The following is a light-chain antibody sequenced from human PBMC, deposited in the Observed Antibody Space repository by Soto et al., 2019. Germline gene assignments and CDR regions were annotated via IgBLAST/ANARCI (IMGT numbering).Light chain of an antibody. J-gene: IGKJ2*01. Sequence: DIQTTQSPPSLSASVRDRVTITCRTSQSISSYLNWYQQKPGKAPRLLIYAASNLQSGVPSRFSGSASGTDFTLTISSLQPEDSATYYCQQSYSAPHTFGQGTKLEIK. CDR1: QSISSY. V-gene: IGKV1-39*01. CDR3: QQSYSAPHT. CDR2: AAS.